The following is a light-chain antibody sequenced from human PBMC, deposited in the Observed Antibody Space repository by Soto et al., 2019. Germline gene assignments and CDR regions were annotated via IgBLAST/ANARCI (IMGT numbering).Light chain of an antibody. V-gene: IGKV1-39*01. CDR3: QQSDSTPYT. CDR1: QTISTY. J-gene: IGKJ2*01. Sequence: DIQMTQSPSSLSASLGDRVTITFLSSQTISTYLNWYQQKPGKAPRLLIYDASSLLSGVPSRFSGSGSGTDFTLTIASLQPEDFSTYYCQQSDSTPYTFGQGTKVDI. CDR2: DAS.